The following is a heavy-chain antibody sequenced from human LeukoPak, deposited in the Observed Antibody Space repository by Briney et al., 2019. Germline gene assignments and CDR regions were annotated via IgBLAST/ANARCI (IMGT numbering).Heavy chain of an antibody. Sequence: GGSLRLSCAASGFTFSSYGMHWVRQAPGKGLEWVAVIWFDGSNKNYADSVKGRFTISRDNAKNSLYLQMNSLRAEDTAVYYCARDPLGTTGFYVMDVWGQGTTVSVSS. J-gene: IGHJ6*02. CDR3: ARDPLGTTGFYVMDV. D-gene: IGHD1-7*01. CDR1: GFTFSSYG. V-gene: IGHV3-33*01. CDR2: IWFDGSNK.